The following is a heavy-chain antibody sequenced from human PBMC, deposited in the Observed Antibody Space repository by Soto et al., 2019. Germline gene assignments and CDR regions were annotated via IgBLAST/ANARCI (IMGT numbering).Heavy chain of an antibody. J-gene: IGHJ4*02. V-gene: IGHV5-51*01. CDR2: ISPDDSDS. CDR1: GYKFTTYW. Sequence: PGESLKISCKGSGYKFTTYWIGWVRQMPGKGLEWMAIISPDDSDSRYSPSFQGQVTISADKSISTAYLQWSSLKASDTAIYYCVATYGDYLDYWGQGTLVTVSS. CDR3: VATYGDYLDY. D-gene: IGHD4-17*01.